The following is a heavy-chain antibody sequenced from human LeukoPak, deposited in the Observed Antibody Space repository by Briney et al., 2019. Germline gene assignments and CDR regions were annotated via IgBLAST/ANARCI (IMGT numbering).Heavy chain of an antibody. D-gene: IGHD4-23*01. CDR1: GFTFSSYA. CDR3: AREWTSTVVTSRGTDV. J-gene: IGHJ6*02. CDR2: ISYDGSNK. V-gene: IGHV3-30-3*01. Sequence: GGSLRLSCAASGFTFSSYAMHWVRQAPGKGLEWVAVISYDGSNKYYADSVKGRFTISRDNSKNTLYLQMNSLRAEDTAVYYCAREWTSTVVTSRGTDVWGQGTTVTVSS.